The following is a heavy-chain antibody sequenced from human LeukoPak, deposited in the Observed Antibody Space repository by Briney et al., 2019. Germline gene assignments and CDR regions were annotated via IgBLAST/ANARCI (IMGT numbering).Heavy chain of an antibody. Sequence: SETLSLTCTVSGGSISSDYWSWVRQPPGKGLEWIGYMYYSGSTNYNPSLKSRVTISVDTSKNQFSLKLSSVTAADTAVYYCARGLRYFDWLLSASWFDPWGQGTLVTVSS. CDR3: ARGLRYFDWLLSASWFDP. J-gene: IGHJ5*02. CDR2: MYYSGST. CDR1: GGSISSDY. V-gene: IGHV4-59*01. D-gene: IGHD3-9*01.